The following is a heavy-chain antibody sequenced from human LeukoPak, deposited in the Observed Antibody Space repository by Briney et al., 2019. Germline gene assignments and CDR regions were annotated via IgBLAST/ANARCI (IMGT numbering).Heavy chain of an antibody. Sequence: GESLKISCKGSGYIFTTYWIGWGRQFPGKGLEGLGIIYPGDSDTRYSPSFQGQVTISADKSITTAYLQWSSLKASDTAMYYCSRLHGDYYYYDMDVWGQGTTVTVSS. J-gene: IGHJ6*02. D-gene: IGHD2-15*01. CDR1: GYIFTTYW. V-gene: IGHV5-51*01. CDR3: SRLHGDYYYYDMDV. CDR2: IYPGDSDT.